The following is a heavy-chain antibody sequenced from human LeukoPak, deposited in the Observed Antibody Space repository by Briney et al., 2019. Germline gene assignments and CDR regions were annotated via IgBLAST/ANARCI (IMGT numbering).Heavy chain of an antibody. V-gene: IGHV3-7*01. CDR3: AKDVAAVAGYFDY. D-gene: IGHD6-19*01. CDR2: INEDGSAQ. Sequence: GGSLRLSCASSEFTFTNFWMSWVRQAPGKGLEWVANINEDGSAQYYVDSVKGRFTISRDNSKNTLYLQMNSLRAEDTAVYYCAKDVAAVAGYFDYWGQGTLVTVSS. J-gene: IGHJ4*02. CDR1: EFTFTNFW.